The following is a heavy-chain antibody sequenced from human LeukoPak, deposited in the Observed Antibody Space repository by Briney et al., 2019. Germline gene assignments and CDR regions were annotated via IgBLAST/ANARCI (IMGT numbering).Heavy chain of an antibody. D-gene: IGHD2-2*01. V-gene: IGHV1-18*01. J-gene: IGHJ4*02. CDR2: ISAYNGNT. CDR3: ARLYTVYCSSTSCPPDY. CDR1: GYTFTSYG. Sequence: ASVKVSCKASGYTFTSYGISWVRQAPGQGLEWMGWISAYNGNTNYAQKLQGRVTMTTDTSTSTAYMELRSLRSGDTAVYYCARLYTVYCSSTSCPPDYWGQGTLVTVSS.